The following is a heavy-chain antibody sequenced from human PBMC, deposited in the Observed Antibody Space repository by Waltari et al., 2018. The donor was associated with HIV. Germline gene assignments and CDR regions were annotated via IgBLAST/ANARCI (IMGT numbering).Heavy chain of an antibody. D-gene: IGHD2-21*02. J-gene: IGHJ4*02. V-gene: IGHV3-15*01. CDR1: GFTFTNAW. Sequence: EVQLVESGGGLVKPGGSLRLSCAASGFTFTNAWMSWVRQAPGKGLGWVGRVKSETDGGTTDYVAPVKGRFTISRDDSKNTLYLQMNSLKTEDTAVYYCTTGDIVVVTDYWGQGTLVTVSS. CDR3: TTGDIVVVTDY. CDR2: VKSETDGGTT.